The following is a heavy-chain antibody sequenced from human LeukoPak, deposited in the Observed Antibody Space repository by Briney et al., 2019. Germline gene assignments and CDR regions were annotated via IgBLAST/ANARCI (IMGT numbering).Heavy chain of an antibody. CDR2: IIPIFGTA. Sequence: SVKVSCKASGGTFSSYAISWVRQAPGQGLEWMGGIIPIFGTANYAQKFQGRVTITADKSTSTAYMELSSLRSEDTAVYYCASPSRFYSSSSGYDYWGQGTLVTVSS. D-gene: IGHD6-6*01. V-gene: IGHV1-69*06. CDR1: GGTFSSYA. J-gene: IGHJ4*02. CDR3: ASPSRFYSSSSGYDY.